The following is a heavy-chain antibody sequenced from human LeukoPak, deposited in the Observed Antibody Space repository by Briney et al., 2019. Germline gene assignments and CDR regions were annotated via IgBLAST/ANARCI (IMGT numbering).Heavy chain of an antibody. CDR1: GGSISSYY. D-gene: IGHD4-17*01. CDR2: IYDSGSA. V-gene: IGHV4-59*01. Sequence: KSSETLSLTCTVSGGSISSYYWSWIRQPPGKGLEWIGYIYDSGSAKYNPSLKSRVTFSVDTSKNLFSLKLTSLTAADTAVYYCATCRDEFGDYGFTSWGQGTLVTVSS. J-gene: IGHJ5*02. CDR3: ATCRDEFGDYGFTS.